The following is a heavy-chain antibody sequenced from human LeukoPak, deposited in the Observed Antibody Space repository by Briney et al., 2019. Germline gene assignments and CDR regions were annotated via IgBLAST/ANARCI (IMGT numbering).Heavy chain of an antibody. V-gene: IGHV3-23*01. Sequence: GGSLRLSCTASGFTFNNFAMSWVRQAPGKGLEWVSGISGSAVSTFYADSVKGRFTISRGNSKTTLYLHMDSLRVEDTAVYYCAKDQTVAVAGPFDNWGQGTLVTVSS. CDR1: GFTFNNFA. J-gene: IGHJ4*02. CDR3: AKDQTVAVAGPFDN. D-gene: IGHD6-19*01. CDR2: ISGSAVST.